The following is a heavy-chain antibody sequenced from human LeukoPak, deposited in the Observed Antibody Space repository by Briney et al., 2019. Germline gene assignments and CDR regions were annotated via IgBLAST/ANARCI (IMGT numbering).Heavy chain of an antibody. CDR1: GGSISSYY. Sequence: PSETLSLTCTVSGGSISSYYWSWIRQPPGKGLEWIGYIYYSGSTNYNPSLKSRVTISVDTSKSQFSLKLSSVTAADTAVYYCARTRGAAGTTAAYYFDYWGQGTLVTVSS. J-gene: IGHJ4*02. D-gene: IGHD6-13*01. CDR3: ARTRGAAGTTAAYYFDY. CDR2: IYYSGST. V-gene: IGHV4-59*01.